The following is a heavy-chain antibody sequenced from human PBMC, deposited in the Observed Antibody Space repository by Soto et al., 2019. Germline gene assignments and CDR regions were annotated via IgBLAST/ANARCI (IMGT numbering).Heavy chain of an antibody. CDR2: ISGSGGST. D-gene: IGHD3-22*01. CDR3: AKDKGSSGYELGYYYYYYGMDV. CDR1: GFTFSSYA. Sequence: PGGSLRLSCAASGFTFSSYAVSWVRQAPGKGLEWVSAISGSGGSTYYADSVKGRFTISRDNSKNTLYLQMNSLRAEDTAVYYCAKDKGSSGYELGYYYYYYGMDVWGQGTTVTVSS. V-gene: IGHV3-23*01. J-gene: IGHJ6*02.